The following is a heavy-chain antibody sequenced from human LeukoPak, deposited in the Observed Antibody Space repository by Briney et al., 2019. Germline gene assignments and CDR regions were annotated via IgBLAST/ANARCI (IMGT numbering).Heavy chain of an antibody. V-gene: IGHV4-59*01. D-gene: IGHD1-1*01. CDR2: IYYSGSI. J-gene: IGHJ4*02. CDR1: GGSISTYY. CDR3: ARALYNRFFDY. Sequence: SETLSLTCTVSGGSISTYYWSWIRQPPGKGLEWLGYIYYSGSINYHPSLKSRVTISVDTSKNQFSLKLSSVTAADTAVYYCARALYNRFFDYWGQGTLVTVSS.